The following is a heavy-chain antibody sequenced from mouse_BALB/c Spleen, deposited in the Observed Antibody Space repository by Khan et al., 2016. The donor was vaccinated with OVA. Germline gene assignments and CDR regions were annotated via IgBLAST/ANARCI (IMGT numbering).Heavy chain of an antibody. D-gene: IGHD2-1*01. V-gene: IGHV1-76*01. J-gene: IGHJ3*01. CDR2: IYPGTGST. Sequence: QVQLKQSGGDLVRPGASVKLSCKTSGYIFTSYWIHWVKQRSGQGLEWIARIYPGTGSTYYNEKFKGKATLTADNSSSTAYMQLSSLKSEDSSVYLCARESGYGNFFAYWGQGTLVTVSA. CDR1: GYIFTSYW. CDR3: ARESGYGNFFAY.